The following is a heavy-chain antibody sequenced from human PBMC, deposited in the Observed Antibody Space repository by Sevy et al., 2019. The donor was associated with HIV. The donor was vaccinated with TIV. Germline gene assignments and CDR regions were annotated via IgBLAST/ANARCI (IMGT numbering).Heavy chain of an antibody. CDR3: VKGGTWAARPQYFQH. CDR2: IIPIFGTA. J-gene: IGHJ1*01. CDR1: GGTFSSYA. D-gene: IGHD6-6*01. V-gene: IGHV1-69*13. Sequence: ASVKVSCKASGGTFSSYAISWVRQAPGQGLEWMGGIIPIFGTANYAQKFQGRVTITADESTSTAYMELSILRSEDTAVYYCVKGGTWAARPQYFQHWGQGTLVTVSS.